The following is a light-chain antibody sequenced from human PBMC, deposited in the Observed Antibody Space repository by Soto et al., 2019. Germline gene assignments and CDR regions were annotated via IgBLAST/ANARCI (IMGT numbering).Light chain of an antibody. CDR1: SSNIGSNY. J-gene: IGLJ2*01. CDR3: ATWDDSLIGVV. V-gene: IGLV1-47*01. Sequence: QSVLTQPPSASGTPGQRVTISCSGSSSNIGSNYVYWYQQLPGTAPKLIIYRNNQRPSGVPDRFSGSKSGTSASLAISGLRSEDDAHYYCATWDDSLIGVVFGGGTTLTVL. CDR2: RNN.